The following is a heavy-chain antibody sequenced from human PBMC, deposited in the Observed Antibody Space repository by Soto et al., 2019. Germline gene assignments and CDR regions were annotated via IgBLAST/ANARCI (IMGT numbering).Heavy chain of an antibody. J-gene: IGHJ5*02. CDR2: IYWNDDK. CDR3: AHKLDTADWFGP. CDR1: GFSLMNGGVG. V-gene: IGHV2-5*01. D-gene: IGHD5-18*01. Sequence: QITLRESGPTLVKSTQTLTLTCTFSGFSLMNGGVGVGWIRQPPGKALEWVSLIYWNDDKRYSPSLKSRLTITEDTSKNQVVLTMTNVNPVDTATYYCAHKLDTADWFGPWGQGTLVTVSS.